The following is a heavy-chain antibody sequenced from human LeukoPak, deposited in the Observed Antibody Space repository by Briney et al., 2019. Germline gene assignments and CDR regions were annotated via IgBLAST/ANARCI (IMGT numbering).Heavy chain of an antibody. CDR1: GDSVSSQSAA. J-gene: IGHJ5*02. CDR3: ASSTNWYNWFDP. Sequence: SQTLSLICDISGDSVSSQSAAWNWIRQSPSRGLEWLGRTYYRSKWYSDSPLSVKSRITIKADTSKNQISLQLNSVTPEDTGVYYCASSTNWYNWFDPWGQGTLVTVSS. CDR2: TYYRSKWYS. V-gene: IGHV6-1*01. D-gene: IGHD5-24*01.